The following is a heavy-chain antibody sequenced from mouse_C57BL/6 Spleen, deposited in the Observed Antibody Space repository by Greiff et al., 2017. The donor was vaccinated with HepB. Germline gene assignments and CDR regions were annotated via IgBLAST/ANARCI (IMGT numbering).Heavy chain of an antibody. CDR1: GYSITSGYY. D-gene: IGHD3-2*02. J-gene: IGHJ3*01. V-gene: IGHV3-6*01. Sequence: VQLQQSGPGLVKPSQSLSLTCSVTGYSITSGYYWNWIRQFPGNKLEWMGYISYDGSNNYNPSLKNRISITRDTSKNQFFLKLNSVTTEDTATYYCARESDSSGYDWGQGTLVTVSA. CDR2: ISYDGSN. CDR3: ARESDSSGYD.